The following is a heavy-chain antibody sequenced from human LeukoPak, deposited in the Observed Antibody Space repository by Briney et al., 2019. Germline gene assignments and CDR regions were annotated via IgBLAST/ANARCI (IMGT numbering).Heavy chain of an antibody. CDR2: ISYDGSNK. CDR1: GFTFSSYA. CDR3: ARDVGPMVRGVIHYYYYYGMDV. Sequence: GGSLRLSCAASGFTFSSYAMHWVRQAPGKGLEWVAVISYDGSNKYYADSVKGRFTISRDNSKNTLYLQMNSLRAEDTAVYYCARDVGPMVRGVIHYYYYYGMDVWGQGTTVTVSS. J-gene: IGHJ6*02. D-gene: IGHD3-10*01. V-gene: IGHV3-30-3*01.